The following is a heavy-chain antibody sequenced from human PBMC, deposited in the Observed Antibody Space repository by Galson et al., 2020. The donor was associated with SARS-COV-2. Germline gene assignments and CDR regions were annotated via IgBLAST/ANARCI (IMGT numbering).Heavy chain of an antibody. V-gene: IGHV2-70*11. CDR3: ARSTPSDSIGYYYEFDY. CDR1: GFSLSTSGMC. CDR2: IDWDDDK. J-gene: IGHJ4*02. Sequence: SGPTLVKPTQTLTLTCTFSGFSLSTSGMCVSWIRQPPGKALEWLARIDWDDDKYYSTSLKTRPTISKDTSKNQVVLTMTNMDPVDTATYYCARSTPSDSIGYYYEFDYCCQGTLVTVSA. D-gene: IGHD3-22*01.